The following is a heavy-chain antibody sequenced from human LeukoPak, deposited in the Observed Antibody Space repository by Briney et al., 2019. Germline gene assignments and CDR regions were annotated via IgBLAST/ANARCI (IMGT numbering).Heavy chain of an antibody. D-gene: IGHD3-10*01. J-gene: IGHJ4*02. CDR2: IYYDGSNQ. CDR1: GFTFRNYG. CDR3: ARDRGQGYFDY. Sequence: GRSLRLSCATSGFTFRNYGMHWVRQAPGKGLEWVAIIYYDGSNQYYADSVKGRFTISRDNSKNTLYLQLNSLRAEDTAMYYCARDRGQGYFDYWGQGTLVTVSS. V-gene: IGHV3-33*01.